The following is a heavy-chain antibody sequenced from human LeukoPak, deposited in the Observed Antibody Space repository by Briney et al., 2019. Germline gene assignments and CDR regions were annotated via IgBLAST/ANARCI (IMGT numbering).Heavy chain of an antibody. D-gene: IGHD2/OR15-2a*01. CDR2: LSYSQYT. Sequence: SETLSLTCTVSGVSISSHYWSWIRQSPGKGLEWVGYLSYSQYTDYNPSLGGRVTISVDTSKKQFSLTLTSVTAADTAVYYCARSFYDSDALVKPYAFDYWGQGTLVTVSS. V-gene: IGHV4-59*11. CDR3: ARSFYDSDALVKPYAFDY. CDR1: GVSISSHY. J-gene: IGHJ4*02.